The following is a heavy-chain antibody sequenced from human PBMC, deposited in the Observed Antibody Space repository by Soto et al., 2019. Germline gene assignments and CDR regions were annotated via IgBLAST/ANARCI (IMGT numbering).Heavy chain of an antibody. Sequence: QVQLVESGGGVVQPGRSPRLSCAASEFTFSSYGIHWVRQAPGKGLAWVAVISSDGNNKYYADSVKGRFTISRDNSNNTLYLQMNSLRAEGTAVFYCAKADGYSVSCYVQDWFDPWGQGTLVTVSS. D-gene: IGHD2-2*01. J-gene: IGHJ5*02. V-gene: IGHV3-30*18. CDR2: ISSDGNNK. CDR3: AKADGYSVSCYVQDWFDP. CDR1: EFTFSSYG.